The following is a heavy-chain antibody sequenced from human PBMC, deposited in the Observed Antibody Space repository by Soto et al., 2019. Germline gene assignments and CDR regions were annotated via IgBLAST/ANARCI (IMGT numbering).Heavy chain of an antibody. J-gene: IGHJ3*02. V-gene: IGHV1-69*06. CDR1: GDTFTNFA. D-gene: IGHD5-12*01. Sequence: QVQLVQSGTEVKKSGSSVKVSCKASGDTFTNFAISWMRQAPGQGLEWMGGIIPMFGTPDYAQKFQGSVTITADRSTSTAYLELRSLISEDTAVYYCARGLRGYTGYDGGGAFDIWGQGTMVTVSS. CDR2: IIPMFGTP. CDR3: ARGLRGYTGYDGGGAFDI.